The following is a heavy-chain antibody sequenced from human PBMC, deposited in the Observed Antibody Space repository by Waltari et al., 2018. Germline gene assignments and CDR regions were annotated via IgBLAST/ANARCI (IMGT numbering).Heavy chain of an antibody. J-gene: IGHJ6*02. CDR3: ARGVTAPHNYYGMDV. CDR2: FDPEDGET. D-gene: IGHD2-21*02. Sequence: QVQLVQSGAEVKKPGASVKVSCKVSGYTLTELSMHWVRQAPGKGLEWMGGFDPEDGETIDAQKFQGRVTRTEDTSTDTAYMELSSLRSEDTAVYYCARGVTAPHNYYGMDVWGQGTTVTVSS. V-gene: IGHV1-24*01. CDR1: GYTLTELS.